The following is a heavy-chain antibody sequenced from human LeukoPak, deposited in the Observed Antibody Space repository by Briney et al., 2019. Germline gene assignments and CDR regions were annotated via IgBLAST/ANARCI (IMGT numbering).Heavy chain of an antibody. Sequence: GGSLRLSCAASGFTVNSNYMSWVRQAPGKGLEWVSVIYSGGSTYYADSVKGRFTISRHNSKNTLYLQMNSLRAEDTAVYYCARVASGTTITTPMSYFDSWGQGTLVTVSS. CDR1: GFTVNSNY. CDR2: IYSGGST. CDR3: ARVASGTTITTPMSYFDS. J-gene: IGHJ4*02. D-gene: IGHD3-22*01. V-gene: IGHV3-53*04.